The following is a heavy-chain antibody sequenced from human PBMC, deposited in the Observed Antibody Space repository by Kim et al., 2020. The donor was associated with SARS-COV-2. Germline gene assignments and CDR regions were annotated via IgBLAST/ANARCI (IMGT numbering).Heavy chain of an antibody. CDR2: IKSKTDGGTT. D-gene: IGHD3-16*02. Sequence: GGSLRLSCAASGFIFKNAWMSWVRQGPGKGLEWIGHIKSKTDGGTTDYAAPVKGRFTISRDDTKNTLFLQMNSLKTEDTGVYFCTGDDYLWGTYRPWGQG. V-gene: IGHV3-15*01. CDR3: TGDDYLWGTYRP. CDR1: GFIFKNAW. J-gene: IGHJ1*01.